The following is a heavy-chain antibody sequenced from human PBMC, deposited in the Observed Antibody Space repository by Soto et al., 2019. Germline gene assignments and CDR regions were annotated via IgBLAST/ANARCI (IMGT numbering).Heavy chain of an antibody. J-gene: IGHJ2*01. CDR1: GGSISSGGYY. D-gene: IGHD6-13*01. V-gene: IGHV4-31*03. CDR2: IYYSGST. Sequence: QVQLQESGPGLVKPSQTLSLTCTVSGGSISSGGYYWSWIRQHPGKGLEWIGYIYYSGSTYYNPSLKSRGTISVDTSKNQFSLKLISVTAADTAVYYCARVPIAAALRYFDLWGRGTLVTVSS. CDR3: ARVPIAAALRYFDL.